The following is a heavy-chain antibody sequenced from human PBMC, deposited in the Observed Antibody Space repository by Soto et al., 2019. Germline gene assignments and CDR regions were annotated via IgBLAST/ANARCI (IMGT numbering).Heavy chain of an antibody. D-gene: IGHD3-10*01. J-gene: IGHJ6*02. CDR1: GFTFSSYS. CDR2: ISSSSSHI. V-gene: IGHV3-21*01. CDR3: ASYLLLWFGEDYGMDV. Sequence: GGSLRLSCAASGFTFSSYSMNWVRQAPGKGLEWVSSISSSSSHIYYADSVKGRFTISRDNAKNSLYLQMNSLRAEDTAVYYCASYLLLWFGEDYGMDVWGQGTTVTVSS.